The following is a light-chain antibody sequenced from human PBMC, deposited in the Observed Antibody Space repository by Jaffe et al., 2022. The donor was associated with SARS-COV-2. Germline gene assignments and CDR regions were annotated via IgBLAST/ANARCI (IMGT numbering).Light chain of an antibody. J-gene: IGKJ2*01. CDR2: EVS. CDR1: QSLLNSDGKTC. CDR3: MQTIQFPRT. V-gene: IGKV2D-29*01. Sequence: DVVMTQTPLSLSVTPGEPASISCQSSQSLLNSDGKTCLYWYLQKAGQPPQLLIYEVSNRLSGVAERFSGSGSGTDYTLKISRVEAEDIGVYYCMQTIQFPRTFGQGTKLEIK.